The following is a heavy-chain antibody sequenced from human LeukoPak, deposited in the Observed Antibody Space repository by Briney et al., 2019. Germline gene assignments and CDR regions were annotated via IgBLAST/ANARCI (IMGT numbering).Heavy chain of an antibody. V-gene: IGHV4-59*01. CDR3: ARGKTLAVYYGMDV. Sequence: SETLSLTCTVSGGSISSYYWSWIRQPPVKGLEWIGYIYYSGSTNYNPSLKSRVTISVDTSKNQFSLKLSSVTAADTAVYYCARGKTLAVYYGMDVWGQGTTVTVSS. D-gene: IGHD2/OR15-2a*01. CDR1: GGSISSYY. J-gene: IGHJ6*02. CDR2: IYYSGST.